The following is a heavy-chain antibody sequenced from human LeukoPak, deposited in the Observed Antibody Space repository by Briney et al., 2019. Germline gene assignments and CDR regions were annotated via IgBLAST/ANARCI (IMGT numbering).Heavy chain of an antibody. CDR1: GGSFSGYY. Sequence: ETLSLTCAVYGGSFSGYYWSWIRQPPGKGLEWIGEINHSGSTNYNPSLKSRVTISVDTSKNQFSLKLSSVTAADTAVYYCARGVTIQYFQHWGQGSLVTVSS. D-gene: IGHD4-17*01. V-gene: IGHV4-34*01. J-gene: IGHJ1*01. CDR2: INHSGST. CDR3: ARGVTIQYFQH.